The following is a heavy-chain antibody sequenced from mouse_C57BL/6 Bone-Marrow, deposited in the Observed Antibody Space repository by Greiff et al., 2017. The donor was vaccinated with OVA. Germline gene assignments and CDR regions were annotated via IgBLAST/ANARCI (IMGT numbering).Heavy chain of an antibody. Sequence: EVKLQESGGDLVKPGGSLKLSCAASGFTFSSYGMSWVRQTPDKRLEWVATISSGGSYTYYPDSVKGRFTISRDNAKNTLYLQMSSLKSEDTAMYYCARQRFHDGYPYYAMDYWGQGTSVTVSS. D-gene: IGHD2-3*01. V-gene: IGHV5-6*01. J-gene: IGHJ4*01. CDR3: ARQRFHDGYPYYAMDY. CDR1: GFTFSSYG. CDR2: ISSGGSYT.